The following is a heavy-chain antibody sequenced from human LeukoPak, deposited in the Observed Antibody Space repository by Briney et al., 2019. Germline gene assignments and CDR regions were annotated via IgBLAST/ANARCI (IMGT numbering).Heavy chain of an antibody. V-gene: IGHV3-7*01. Sequence: GGSLRLSCAASGFTFSSYWMSWVRQAPGKGLEWVANVKLDGSEKSYVDSVKGRFTISRDNAKNSLYLQMNSLRAEDTAVYYCARGGTAAATHMSFDFWGQGTLVTVSS. CDR1: GFTFSSYW. D-gene: IGHD6-13*01. J-gene: IGHJ4*02. CDR3: ARGGTAAATHMSFDF. CDR2: VKLDGSEK.